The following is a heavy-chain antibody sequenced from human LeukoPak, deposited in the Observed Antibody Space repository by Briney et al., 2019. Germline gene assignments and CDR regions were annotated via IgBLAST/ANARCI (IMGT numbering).Heavy chain of an antibody. CDR1: DGSLTGYL. V-gene: IGHV4-34*01. J-gene: IGHJ4*02. D-gene: IGHD4-11*01. Sequence: SETLSLTCAVYDGSLTGYLWNWIRQSPGKGLEWIGEINHRGSTNYNPSLKSRLTISVDTSKNQFSLRLTSVTAADTGVYFCARDPTTVMTVPWYFDTWGQGTLVTVSS. CDR3: ARDPTTVMTVPWYFDT. CDR2: INHRGST.